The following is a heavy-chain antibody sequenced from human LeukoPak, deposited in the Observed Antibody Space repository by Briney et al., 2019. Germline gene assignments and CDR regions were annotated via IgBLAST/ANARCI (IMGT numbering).Heavy chain of an antibody. J-gene: IGHJ4*02. D-gene: IGHD4-11*01. Sequence: PGGSLRLSCAASGFTFSSFCMIWVRQAPGKGLEWVANIKEDGNVKNYVDSVKGRFTISRDNAKNSLFLQMNSLRAEDTAVYYCARERYGNYNWGQGTLVTVSS. CDR3: ARERYGNYN. CDR1: GFTFSSFC. CDR2: IKEDGNVK. V-gene: IGHV3-7*03.